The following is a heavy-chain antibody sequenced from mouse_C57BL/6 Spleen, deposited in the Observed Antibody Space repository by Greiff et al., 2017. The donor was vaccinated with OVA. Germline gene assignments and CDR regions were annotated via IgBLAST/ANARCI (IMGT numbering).Heavy chain of an antibody. CDR2: IYPGSGNT. J-gene: IGHJ3*01. Sequence: VQLVESGPELVKPGASVKISCKASGYTFTDYYINWVKQRPGQGLEWIGWIYPGSGNTKYNEKFKGKATLTVDTSSSTAYMQLSSLTSEDSAVYFCAREAFGYYGSRGFAYWGQGTLVTVSA. CDR3: AREAFGYYGSRGFAY. CDR1: GYTFTDYY. D-gene: IGHD1-1*01. V-gene: IGHV1-84*01.